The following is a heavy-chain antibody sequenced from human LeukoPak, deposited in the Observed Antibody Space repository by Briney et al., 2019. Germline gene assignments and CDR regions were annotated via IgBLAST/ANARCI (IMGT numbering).Heavy chain of an antibody. Sequence: ARSLTLSSVDSGFTFSSYAVSWVRQAPGKGLEWVSAISGSGGSTYYADSVKGRFTISGDNSKNTLYLQMNSLRAEDTAVYYCAKVRDIVVVVATKEFDYWGQGTLVTVSS. CDR1: GFTFSSYA. V-gene: IGHV3-23*01. J-gene: IGHJ4*02. D-gene: IGHD2-15*01. CDR2: ISGSGGST. CDR3: AKVRDIVVVVATKEFDY.